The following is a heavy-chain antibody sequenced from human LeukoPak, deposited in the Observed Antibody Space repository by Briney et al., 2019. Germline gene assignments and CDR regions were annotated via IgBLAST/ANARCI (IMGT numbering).Heavy chain of an antibody. CDR3: ASWGYCSSTSCYRGSGYYYYGMDV. D-gene: IGHD2-2*02. Sequence: ASVKVSCKASGGTFSSYAISWVRQAPGQGLEWMGRIIPIFGIANYAQKFQGRVTITADKSTSTAYMELSSLRSEDTAVYYCASWGYCSSTSCYRGSGYYYYGMDVWAKGPRSPSP. V-gene: IGHV1-69*04. CDR1: GGTFSSYA. CDR2: IIPIFGIA. J-gene: IGHJ6*02.